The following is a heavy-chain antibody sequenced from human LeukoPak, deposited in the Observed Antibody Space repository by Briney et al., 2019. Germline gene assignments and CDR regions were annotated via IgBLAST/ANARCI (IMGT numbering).Heavy chain of an antibody. V-gene: IGHV3-23*01. CDR1: GFTFSSYA. J-gene: IGHJ4*02. CDR3: ARVGRAFDY. CDR2: ISNSDGST. Sequence: PGGSLRLSCAASGFTFSSYAMSWVRQAPGKGLEWVSTISNSDGSTYYADSVKGRFTISRDNAKNSLYLQMNSLRAEDTAVYYCARVGRAFDYWGQGTLVTVSS. D-gene: IGHD4/OR15-4a*01.